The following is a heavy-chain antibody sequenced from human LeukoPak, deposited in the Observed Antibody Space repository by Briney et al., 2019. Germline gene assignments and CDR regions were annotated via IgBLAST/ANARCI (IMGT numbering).Heavy chain of an antibody. V-gene: IGHV3-7*03. J-gene: IGHJ4*02. Sequence: PGGSLRLSCVASGFTFGKYWTSWVRQAPGKGLEWVANIKLDGSEKNYVDSVKGRFTISRDNTKNSLYLQMNSLRVEDTAVFYCARDQYDTWSRRGNFDSWGQGTLVTVSS. D-gene: IGHD3-3*01. CDR3: ARDQYDTWSRRGNFDS. CDR1: GFTFGKYW. CDR2: IKLDGSEK.